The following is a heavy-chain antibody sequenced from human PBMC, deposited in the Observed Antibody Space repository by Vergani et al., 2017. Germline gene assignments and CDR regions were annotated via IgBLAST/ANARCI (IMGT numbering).Heavy chain of an antibody. CDR2: IWYDGSNK. J-gene: IGHJ5*01. V-gene: IGHV3-33*08. D-gene: IGHD1-1*01. CDR3: ARWGNEKRLDS. Sequence: QVQLVESGGGVVQPGRSVRLSCAASGFTFSTYAMHWVRQAPGKGLEWVAVIWYDGSNKYYGDSVKGRFTISRDNSKNTLYLQMNSLRVEDTAVYYCARWGNEKRLDSWGQGTLVTVSS. CDR1: GFTFSTYA.